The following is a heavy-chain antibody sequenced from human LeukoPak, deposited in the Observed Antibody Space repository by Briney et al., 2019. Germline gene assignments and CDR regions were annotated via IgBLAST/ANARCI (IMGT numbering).Heavy chain of an antibody. V-gene: IGHV3-23*01. CDR3: AKGHVDGTGYYYFDP. CDR2: IRGNAVTT. D-gene: IGHD3-22*01. J-gene: IGHJ4*02. CDR1: GFIFTNYG. Sequence: GGSLRLSCAASGFIFTNYGMSWVRQAPGKGLEWVSSIRGNAVTTYYADSVKGRFTIFRDNSKNMLYLQMNSLRVEDTAVYYCAKGHVDGTGYYYFDPWGQGTLVTVSS.